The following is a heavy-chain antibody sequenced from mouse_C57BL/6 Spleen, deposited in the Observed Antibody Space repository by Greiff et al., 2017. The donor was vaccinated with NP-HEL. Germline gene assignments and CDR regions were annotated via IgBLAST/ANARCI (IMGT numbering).Heavy chain of an antibody. CDR2: ISYSGST. D-gene: IGHD1-1*01. CDR3: ARCPLITTVVDWYFDV. Sequence: EVQLQQSGPGLAKPSQTLSLTCSVTGYSITSDYWNWIRKFPGNKLEYMGYISYSGSTYYNPSLKSRISITRDTSKNQYYLQLNSVTTEDTATYYCARCPLITTVVDWYFDVWGTWTTVTVSS. J-gene: IGHJ1*03. V-gene: IGHV3-8*01. CDR1: GYSITSDY.